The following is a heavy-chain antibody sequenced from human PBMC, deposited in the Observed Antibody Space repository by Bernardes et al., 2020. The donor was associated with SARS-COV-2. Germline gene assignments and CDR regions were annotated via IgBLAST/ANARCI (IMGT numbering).Heavy chain of an antibody. Sequence: SETLSLTCAVSGDSLSNSFWSWIRQPPGRGLEWIAYISYSGSSDYNPSLKSRVTISVDTSKSQFSLELRSVTAADTAVYYCARDRGAVRTLFGVVTGPQYVVFCGHGALVTSS. J-gene: IGHJ4*01. D-gene: IGHD3-3*01. CDR1: GDSLSNSF. CDR3: ARDRGAVRTLFGVVTGPQYVVF. V-gene: IGHV4-59*01. CDR2: ISYSGSS.